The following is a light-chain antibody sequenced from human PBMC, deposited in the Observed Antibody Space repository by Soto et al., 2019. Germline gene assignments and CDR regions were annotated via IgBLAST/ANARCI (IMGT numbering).Light chain of an antibody. CDR3: QQYYNWPRT. CDR2: GAS. J-gene: IGKJ1*01. Sequence: EIVMTQSPATLSVSPGERATLSCRASQSVNSNLAWYQHKPGQAPRLLIYGASVRATVIPARFSGSGSGTEFTLAISSLQSEDFAFYYCQQYYNWPRTFGQGTKVDIK. V-gene: IGKV3-15*01. CDR1: QSVNSN.